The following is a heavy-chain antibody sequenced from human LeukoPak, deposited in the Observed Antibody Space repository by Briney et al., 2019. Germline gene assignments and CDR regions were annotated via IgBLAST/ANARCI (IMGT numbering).Heavy chain of an antibody. J-gene: IGHJ4*02. D-gene: IGHD2-2*01. CDR1: GGSISSYY. Sequence: SETLSLTCTVSGGSISSYYWNWIRQPPGKGLEWIGYIFYSGITNYNPSLKSRVTISVDTSKNHFSLKLTSVTAADTAMYYCAREVPVAMIGNYFDYWGQGTLVTVSS. CDR3: AREVPVAMIGNYFDY. V-gene: IGHV4-59*01. CDR2: IFYSGIT.